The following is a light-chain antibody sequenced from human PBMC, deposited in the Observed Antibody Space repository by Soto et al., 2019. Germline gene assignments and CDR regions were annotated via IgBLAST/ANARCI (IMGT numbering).Light chain of an antibody. CDR3: QQRSNWPIT. CDR2: DAS. Sequence: EIVMTQSPGTLSLSPVERATLSCWASQSVSSSYLAWYQQKPGQAPRLLIYDASNRATGIPARFSGSGSGTDFTLTISSLEPEDFVVYYCQQRSNWPITFGQGTRLEIK. J-gene: IGKJ5*01. CDR1: QSVSSSY. V-gene: IGKV3-11*01.